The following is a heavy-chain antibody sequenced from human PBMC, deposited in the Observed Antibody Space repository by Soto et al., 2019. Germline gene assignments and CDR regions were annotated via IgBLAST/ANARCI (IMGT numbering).Heavy chain of an antibody. CDR1: GYTFTSYD. J-gene: IGHJ6*02. CDR3: ARYSSMVRGVITYYYYYYGMDV. CDR2: MNPNSGNT. D-gene: IGHD3-10*01. Sequence: QVQLVQSGAEVKKPGASVKVSCKASGYTFTSYDINWVRQATGQGLEWMGWMNPNSGNTGYAQKFQGRVTMTRNTSISTAYMELSSLRSEDTAVYYCARYSSMVRGVITYYYYYYGMDVWGQGTTVTVSS. V-gene: IGHV1-8*01.